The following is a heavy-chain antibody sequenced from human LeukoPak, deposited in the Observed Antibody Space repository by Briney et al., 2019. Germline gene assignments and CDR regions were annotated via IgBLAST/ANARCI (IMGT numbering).Heavy chain of an antibody. J-gene: IGHJ1*01. CDR2: INPNSGGT. CDR3: ARGYRTVGAIEYFQH. V-gene: IGHV1-2*06. CDR1: GYTFTGYY. Sequence: ASVKVSCKASGYTFTGYYVHWVRQAPGQGLEWMGRINPNSGGTNYAQKFQGRVTMTRDTSISTAYMELSRLRSDDTAVYYCARGYRTVGAIEYFQHWGQGTLVTVSS. D-gene: IGHD1-26*01.